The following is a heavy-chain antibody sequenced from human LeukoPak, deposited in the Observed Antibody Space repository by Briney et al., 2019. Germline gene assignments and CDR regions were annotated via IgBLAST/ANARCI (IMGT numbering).Heavy chain of an antibody. V-gene: IGHV1-69*06. CDR3: ARPRFPYYRLSGTYYMDV. D-gene: IGHD3-10*01. J-gene: IGHJ6*03. CDR1: GYTFTGYY. Sequence: GASVKVSCKASGYTFTGYYMHWVRQAPGQGLEWMGGIIPIFGTTDYARKFQGRVTITADKSTSTVYMELGSLRSEDTAVYYCARPRFPYYRLSGTYYMDVWGKGTTVIVSS. CDR2: IIPIFGTT.